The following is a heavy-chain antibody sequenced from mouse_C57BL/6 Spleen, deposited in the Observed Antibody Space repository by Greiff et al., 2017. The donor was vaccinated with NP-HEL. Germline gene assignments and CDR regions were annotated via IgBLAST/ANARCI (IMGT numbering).Heavy chain of an antibody. V-gene: IGHV3-6*01. CDR1: GYSITSGYY. Sequence: EVKVEESGPGLVKPSQSLSLTCSVTGYSITSGYYWNWIRQFPGNKLEWMGYISYDGSNNYIPSLKNRISITRDTSKNQFFLKLNSVTTEDTATYYCASLITTVVAPPFFDYWGQGTTLTVSS. D-gene: IGHD1-1*01. CDR2: ISYDGSN. J-gene: IGHJ2*01. CDR3: ASLITTVVAPPFFDY.